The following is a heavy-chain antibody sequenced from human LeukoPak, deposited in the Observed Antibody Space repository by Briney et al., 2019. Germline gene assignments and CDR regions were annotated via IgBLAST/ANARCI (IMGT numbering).Heavy chain of an antibody. V-gene: IGHV4-39*01. CDR1: GGSINYY. D-gene: IGHD3-10*01. CDR2: IYYSGST. J-gene: IGHJ4*02. CDR3: ARQTWTGNDY. Sequence: SETQSLTCTVSGGSINYYWGWIRQPPGKGLEWIGSIYYSGSTYYNPSLKSRVTISVDTSKKQFSLKLRSMTAADTAVYYCARQTWTGNDYWGQGTLVTVSS.